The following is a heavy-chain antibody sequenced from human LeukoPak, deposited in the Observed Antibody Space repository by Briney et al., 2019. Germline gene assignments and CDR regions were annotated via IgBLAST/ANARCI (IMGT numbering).Heavy chain of an antibody. CDR2: ISGSGGST. D-gene: IGHD5-12*01. Sequence: GGSLRLSWAASGFTFSSYGMSWVRPAEGKGLEWVSAISGSGGSTYYADSVKGRFTSSRDNSKSTLYLQMNSLRAEDTDVYYCAKEVATRCYFDYWGEGTLVTVSS. J-gene: IGHJ4*02. V-gene: IGHV3-23*01. CDR3: AKEVATRCYFDY. CDR1: GFTFSSYG.